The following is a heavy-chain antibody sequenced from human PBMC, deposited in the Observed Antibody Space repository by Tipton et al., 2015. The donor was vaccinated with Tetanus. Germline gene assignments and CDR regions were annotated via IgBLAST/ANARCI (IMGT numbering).Heavy chain of an antibody. CDR3: AAHRYSFAY. Sequence: GLVKPSQTLSLTCAIPGDSVSSNSAAWNWIRQSPSRGLEWLGRTYYRSKWYTEYALSLKGRITINPDPSKNQVSLQLNSVTPEDTAVYYCAAHRYSFAYWGQGTLVTVSS. CDR1: GDSVSSNSAA. J-gene: IGHJ4*02. V-gene: IGHV6-1*01. CDR2: TYYRSKWYT.